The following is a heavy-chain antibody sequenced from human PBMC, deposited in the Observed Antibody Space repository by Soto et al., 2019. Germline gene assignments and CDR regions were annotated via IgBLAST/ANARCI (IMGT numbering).Heavy chain of an antibody. CDR2: IEPSDSYT. D-gene: IGHD2-2*02. CDR1: GYSFTSYC. Sequence: EALKISCKGSGYSFTSYCICWVRQMPGKGLEWMGRIEPSDSYTNYSPSFQGHVTISADKSISTAYLQWSSLKASDTAMYYCARLGDCSSTSCYISGYYYYGMDVWGQGTTVTVSS. CDR3: ARLGDCSSTSCYISGYYYYGMDV. V-gene: IGHV5-10-1*01. J-gene: IGHJ6*02.